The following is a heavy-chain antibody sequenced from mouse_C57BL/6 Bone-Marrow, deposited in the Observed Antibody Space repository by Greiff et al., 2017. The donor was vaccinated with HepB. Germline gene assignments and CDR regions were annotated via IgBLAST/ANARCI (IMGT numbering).Heavy chain of an antibody. D-gene: IGHD1-1*01. CDR2: FHPYNDDT. V-gene: IGHV1-47*01. J-gene: IGHJ4*01. Sequence: VKLVESGAELVKPGASVKMSCKASGYTFTTYPIEWMKQNHGKSLEWIGNFHPYNDDTKYNEKFKGKATLTVEKSSSTVYLELSRLTSDDSAVYYCARGSSYDYAMDYWGQGTSVTVSS. CDR3: ARGSSYDYAMDY. CDR1: GYTFTTYP.